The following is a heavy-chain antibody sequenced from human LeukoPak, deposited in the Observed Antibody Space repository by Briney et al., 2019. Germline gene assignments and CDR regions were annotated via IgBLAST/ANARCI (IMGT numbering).Heavy chain of an antibody. V-gene: IGHV4-31*03. CDR2: IYYSGST. CDR1: GCSINSYGSY. Sequence: SETLSLTCTVSGCSINSYGSYWSRIRQHPGKGLEWIGYIYYSGSTYYNPSLKSRVTISVDTSKNQFSLKLCAVAAADTAVYYCTRGYSSSTRWVDPWGQGTLVTVSS. J-gene: IGHJ5*02. D-gene: IGHD6-6*01. CDR3: TRGYSSSTRWVDP.